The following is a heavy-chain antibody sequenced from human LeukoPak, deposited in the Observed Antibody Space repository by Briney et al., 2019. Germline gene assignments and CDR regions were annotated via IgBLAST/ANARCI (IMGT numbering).Heavy chain of an antibody. CDR3: ARGSYGDYYFDY. CDR2: ISSSSSTI. V-gene: IGHV3-48*01. Sequence: PGGSLRLSCAASGFTFTTYSINWVRQAPGKGLEWVSYISSSSSTIYYADSVKGRFTISRDNAKNSLYLQMNSLRAEDTAVYYCARGSYGDYYFDYWCQGTLVTVSS. D-gene: IGHD4-17*01. J-gene: IGHJ4*02. CDR1: GFTFTTYS.